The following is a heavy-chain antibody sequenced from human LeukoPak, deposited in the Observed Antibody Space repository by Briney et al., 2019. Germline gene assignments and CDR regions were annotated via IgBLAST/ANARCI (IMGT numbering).Heavy chain of an antibody. CDR2: INHSGST. D-gene: IGHD5-18*01. CDR1: GVSITSYF. V-gene: IGHV4-34*01. Sequence: TSETLSLTCTVSGVSITSYFWSWIRQPPGKGLEWIEEINHSGSTNYNPSLKSRVTISVDASKNQFSLKLSSVTAADTAVYYCARGRGYSYGYSDYWGQGTLVTVSS. J-gene: IGHJ4*02. CDR3: ARGRGYSYGYSDY.